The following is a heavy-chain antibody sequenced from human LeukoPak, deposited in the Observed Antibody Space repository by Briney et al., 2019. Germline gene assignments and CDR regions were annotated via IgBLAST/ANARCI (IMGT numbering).Heavy chain of an antibody. CDR3: ARDLGPVHSGY. CDR2: ISSSSSSI. D-gene: IGHD3-10*01. CDR1: GFTFSSYS. V-gene: IGHV3-48*01. J-gene: IGHJ4*02. Sequence: GGSLRLSCATSGFTFSSYSMNWVRQAPGKGLEWVSYISSSSSSIHYADSVKGRFTISRDDAKNSLYLQMNSLRAEDTAVYYCARDLGPVHSGYWGQGTLVTVSS.